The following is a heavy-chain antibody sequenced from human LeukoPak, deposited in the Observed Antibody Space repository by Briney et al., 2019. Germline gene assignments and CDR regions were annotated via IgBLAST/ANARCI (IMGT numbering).Heavy chain of an antibody. CDR1: GFTFSSYA. Sequence: ERSLRLSCAASGFTFSSYAMHGVRQAPGKGLEWVAVLSYDGSNKYYADSVKGRFTISRDNSKNTLYLQMNSLRAEDTAVYYCASIAVAGDFDYWGQGTLVTVSS. D-gene: IGHD6-19*01. V-gene: IGHV3-30*04. J-gene: IGHJ4*02. CDR3: ASIAVAGDFDY. CDR2: LSYDGSNK.